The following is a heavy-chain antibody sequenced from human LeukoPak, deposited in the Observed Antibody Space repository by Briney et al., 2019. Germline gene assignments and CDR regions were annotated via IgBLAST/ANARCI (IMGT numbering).Heavy chain of an antibody. CDR3: ARAVPYSSGWYPDY. J-gene: IGHJ4*02. CDR1: GGSISSYY. D-gene: IGHD6-19*01. CDR2: IHYSGST. Sequence: PSETLSLTCTVSGGSISSYYWSWIRQPPGKGLEWIGNIHYSGSTKYIPSLKSRVTISIDTSKNQFSLNLSSVTAADTAVYYCARAVPYSSGWYPDYWGQGSLVTVSS. V-gene: IGHV4-59*01.